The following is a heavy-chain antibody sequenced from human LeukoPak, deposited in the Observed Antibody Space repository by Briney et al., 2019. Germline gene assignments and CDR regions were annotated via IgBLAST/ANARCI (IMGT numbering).Heavy chain of an antibody. D-gene: IGHD2-21*01. V-gene: IGHV4-61*05. CDR2: IYYSGST. CDR1: GGSISSSSYY. J-gene: IGHJ4*02. CDR3: ARVAYCGGDCWFFDY. Sequence: SETLSLTCTVSGGSISSSSYYWGWIRQPPGKGLEWIGYIYYSGSTNYNPSLKSRVTISVDTSKNQFSLKLSSVTAADTAVYYCARVAYCGGDCWFFDYWGQGTLVTVSS.